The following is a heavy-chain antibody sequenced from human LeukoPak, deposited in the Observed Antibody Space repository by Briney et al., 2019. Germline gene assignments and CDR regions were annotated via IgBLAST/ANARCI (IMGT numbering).Heavy chain of an antibody. CDR1: GFTFSNYW. J-gene: IGHJ3*02. D-gene: IGHD2-21*02. V-gene: IGHV3-7*01. Sequence: GGSLRLSCEGSGFTFSNYWMTWVRQAPEKGLEWAANIKPSGSEKHYADSVEGRFTISRDNAKNSLYLQMNSLRGEDTAVYYCARDLDTYVVLTAYDTFDIWGQGTMVTVSS. CDR3: ARDLDTYVVLTAYDTFDI. CDR2: IKPSGSEK.